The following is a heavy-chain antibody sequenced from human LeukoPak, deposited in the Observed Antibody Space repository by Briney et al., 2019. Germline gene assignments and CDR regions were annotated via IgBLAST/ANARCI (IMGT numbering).Heavy chain of an antibody. V-gene: IGHV4-34*01. J-gene: IGHJ6*03. Sequence: SETLSLTCAVYGGSFSGYYWSWIRQPPGKGLEWIGEINHSGSTNYNPSTKSRVTISVATSKNQFSLKLSSVTAADTAVYYCARVGRRGDYYYYYMEVWGKGTTVTVSS. CDR1: GGSFSGYY. D-gene: IGHD1-14*01. CDR3: ARVGRRGDYYYYYMEV. CDR2: INHSGST.